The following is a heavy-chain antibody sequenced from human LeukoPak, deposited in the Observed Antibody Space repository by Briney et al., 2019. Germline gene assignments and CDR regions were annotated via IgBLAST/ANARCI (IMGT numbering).Heavy chain of an antibody. Sequence: GRSLRLSCAASGFTFSSYAMHWVRQAPGKGLEWVAVISYDGSNKYYADSVKGRFTISRDNSKNTLYLQMNSLRAEDTAVYYCARDIPYDSGGDVGNAFDIWGQGTMVTVSS. J-gene: IGHJ3*02. CDR1: GFTFSSYA. CDR3: ARDIPYDSGGDVGNAFDI. V-gene: IGHV3-30-3*01. CDR2: ISYDGSNK. D-gene: IGHD3-22*01.